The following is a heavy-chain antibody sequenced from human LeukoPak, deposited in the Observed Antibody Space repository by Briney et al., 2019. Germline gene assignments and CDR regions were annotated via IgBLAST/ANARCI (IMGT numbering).Heavy chain of an antibody. J-gene: IGHJ4*02. D-gene: IGHD3-3*01. Sequence: PGGSLRLSCAASGFTFSGYSMNWVRQAPGKGLEWVSSISSSSSYIYYADSVKGRFTISRDNAKNSLYLQMNSLRAEDTAVYYCARETYYDLWSGYYLLDYWGQGTLVTVSS. V-gene: IGHV3-21*01. CDR2: ISSSSSYI. CDR1: GFTFSGYS. CDR3: ARETYYDLWSGYYLLDY.